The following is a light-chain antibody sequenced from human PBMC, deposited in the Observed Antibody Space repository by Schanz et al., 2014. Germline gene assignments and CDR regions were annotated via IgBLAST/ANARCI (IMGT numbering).Light chain of an antibody. CDR3: SSYTSSSTRV. Sequence: QSALTQPASVSGSPGQSITISCTGTSSDVGTSNLLSWYQQYPGKAPKLLIYDVIKRPSGVSNRFSGSKSGNTASLTISGLQTEDEADYYCSSYTSSSTRVFGGGTKLTVL. CDR1: SSDVGTSNL. V-gene: IGLV2-14*02. J-gene: IGLJ2*01. CDR2: DVI.